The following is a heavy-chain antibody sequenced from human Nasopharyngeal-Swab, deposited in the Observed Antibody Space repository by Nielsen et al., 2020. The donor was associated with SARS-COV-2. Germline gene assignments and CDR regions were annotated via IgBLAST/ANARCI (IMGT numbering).Heavy chain of an antibody. D-gene: IGHD1-26*01. J-gene: IGHJ6*02. Sequence: PGKGLEWIGSIYYSGSTYYNPSLKSRVTIPVDTSKNQFSLKLSSVTAADTAVYYCASQGSGSYYLLYYYYGMDVWGQGTTVTVSS. CDR3: ASQGSGSYYLLYYYYGMDV. CDR2: IYYSGST. V-gene: IGHV4-39*01.